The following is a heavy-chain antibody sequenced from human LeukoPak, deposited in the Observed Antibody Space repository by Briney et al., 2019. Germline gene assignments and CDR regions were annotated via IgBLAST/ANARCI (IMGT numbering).Heavy chain of an antibody. D-gene: IGHD3-3*01. CDR2: IRSKTFGGTT. J-gene: IGHJ4*02. V-gene: IGHV3-49*04. Sequence: GGSLRLSCTASGFTFGDYAMSWVRQAPGKGLEWVGFIRSKTFGGTTEYAASVKGRFTISRDDSKNTLYLQMNSLKTEDTAVYYCTTEDRGAGYDFWSGYYMRVGEGGYFDYWGQGTLVTVSS. CDR3: TTEDRGAGYDFWSGYYMRVGEGGYFDY. CDR1: GFTFGDYA.